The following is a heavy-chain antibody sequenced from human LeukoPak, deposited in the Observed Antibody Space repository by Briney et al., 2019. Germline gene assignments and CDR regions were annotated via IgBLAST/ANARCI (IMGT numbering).Heavy chain of an antibody. V-gene: IGHV3-30*04. CDR3: ARGFPYDDRTEGYYYGVDV. J-gene: IGHJ6*02. CDR1: GFTFSSYA. CDR2: ISYDGNDK. D-gene: IGHD4-17*01. Sequence: QPGRSLRLSCAASGFTFSSYAMHWVRQAPGKGLEWVSVISYDGNDKYYSASVKGRFTISRDNAKNTLYLQMNTLRPEDTTVYYCARGFPYDDRTEGYYYGVDVWGQGTTVTVSS.